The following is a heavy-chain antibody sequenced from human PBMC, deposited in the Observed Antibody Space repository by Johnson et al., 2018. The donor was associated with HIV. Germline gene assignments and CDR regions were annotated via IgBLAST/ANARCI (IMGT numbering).Heavy chain of an antibody. CDR2: ISYDGNNK. J-gene: IGHJ3*02. D-gene: IGHD3-22*01. CDR1: GFTFNNYG. Sequence: QVQLVESGGGVVQPGRSLRLSCAASGFTFNNYGMHWVRQAPGKGLEWVAVISYDGNNKYYADSVKGRFTISRDNSNNTLYLQMNSLRAEDTAVYYCARDFSYYFDIGHAFDIWGQGTMVTVSS. CDR3: ARDFSYYFDIGHAFDI. V-gene: IGHV3-30*19.